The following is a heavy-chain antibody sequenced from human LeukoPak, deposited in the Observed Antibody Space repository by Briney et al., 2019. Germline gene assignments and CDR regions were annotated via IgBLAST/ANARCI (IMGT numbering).Heavy chain of an antibody. V-gene: IGHV4-34*01. J-gene: IGHJ4*02. CDR1: GGSFSGYY. D-gene: IGHD4-23*01. CDR2: INHSGST. CDR3: ARGRGRRWFADY. Sequence: SETLSLTCAVYGGSFSGYYWSWIRQPPGKGLEWIGEINHSGSTNYNPSLKSRVTISVDTSKNQFSLKLSSVTAADTAVYYCARGRGRRWFADYWGQGTLVTVSS.